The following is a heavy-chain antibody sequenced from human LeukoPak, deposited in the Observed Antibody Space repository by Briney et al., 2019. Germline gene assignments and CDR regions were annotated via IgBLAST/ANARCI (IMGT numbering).Heavy chain of an antibody. Sequence: PGESLKISCKGSGYSFTNYWIGWVRQIPGTGLEWMGIIYPGDSDTIYNPSFQGQVTISADKSITTAYVQWSSLKASDTAIYYCARSLRGSGWYIDYWGQRTLVTVSS. J-gene: IGHJ4*02. CDR2: IYPGDSDT. CDR1: GYSFTNYW. CDR3: ARSLRGSGWYIDY. V-gene: IGHV5-51*01. D-gene: IGHD6-25*01.